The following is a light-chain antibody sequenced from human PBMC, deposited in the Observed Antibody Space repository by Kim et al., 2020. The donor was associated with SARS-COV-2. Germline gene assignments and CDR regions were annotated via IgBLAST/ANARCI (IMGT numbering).Light chain of an antibody. CDR2: SNN. V-gene: IGLV1-44*01. J-gene: IGLJ2*01. Sequence: GQRVTISCSGSSSNIGDNTVNWYQQVPGMAPRVVIYSNNQRPSGVTDRISGSKSGTSASLAISGLQSEDEADYYCAAWDDGLKGVVFGGGTQLTVL. CDR1: SSNIGDNT. CDR3: AAWDDGLKGVV.